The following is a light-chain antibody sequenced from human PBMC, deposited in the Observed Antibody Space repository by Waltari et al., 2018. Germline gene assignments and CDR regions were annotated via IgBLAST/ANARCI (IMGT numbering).Light chain of an antibody. Sequence: QSALTQPASVSGSPGQSITISCPGTSSDVGAYTYVSWYQQHPGKTPKLIIFDVSNRPSGVSNRFSGSKSGNTASLTISGLQAEDEADYYCSSYISSSTLELFGGGTSLTVL. CDR2: DVS. CDR3: SSYISSSTLEL. J-gene: IGLJ2*01. CDR1: SSDVGAYTY. V-gene: IGLV2-14*03.